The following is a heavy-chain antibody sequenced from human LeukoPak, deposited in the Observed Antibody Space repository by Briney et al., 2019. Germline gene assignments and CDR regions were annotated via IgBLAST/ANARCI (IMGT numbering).Heavy chain of an antibody. CDR3: ARNKGSSWIDY. V-gene: IGHV4-31*03. CDR2: IYYGGST. Sequence: SETLSLTCTVSGGSLNSGGYYWSWLRQQPGRGLKRIGYIYYGGSTYYNPSLKSRVTMSVDTSKNQFSLKLSSVTAVDTAVYYCARNKGSSWIDYWGQGTLVTVSS. CDR1: GGSLNSGGYY. J-gene: IGHJ4*02. D-gene: IGHD6-13*01.